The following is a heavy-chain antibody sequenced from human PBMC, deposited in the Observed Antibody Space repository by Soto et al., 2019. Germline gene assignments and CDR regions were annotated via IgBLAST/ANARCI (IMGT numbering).Heavy chain of an antibody. J-gene: IGHJ6*03. Sequence: EVQLLESGGGLVQPGGSLRLSCAASGITFSSYAMSWVRQAPGKGLEWVSAISGNGGSTYYADSVKGRFTISRDNSKNTRYLPINSLRAEDTAIYYWARGSRDYYGSWSPNCCDYYYTDVWGQGTPVTVSS. D-gene: IGHD3-10*01. CDR1: GITFSSYA. CDR3: ARGSRDYYGSWSPNCCDYYYTDV. V-gene: IGHV3-23*01. CDR2: ISGNGGST.